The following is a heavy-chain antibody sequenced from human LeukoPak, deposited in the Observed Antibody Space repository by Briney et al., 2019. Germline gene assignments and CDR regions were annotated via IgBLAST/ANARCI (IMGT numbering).Heavy chain of an antibody. Sequence: PGGSLRLSCAASGLTFSDFWMHWVRQPPGKGQVWVALVKGDGRTTIYADSVKGRFTISRDNAKNTLYLQMNSLRADDSGVYYCATGHSYGYDYWGQGVLVTVSS. CDR3: ATGHSYGYDY. CDR2: VKGDGRTT. V-gene: IGHV3-74*01. D-gene: IGHD5-18*01. J-gene: IGHJ4*02. CDR1: GLTFSDFW.